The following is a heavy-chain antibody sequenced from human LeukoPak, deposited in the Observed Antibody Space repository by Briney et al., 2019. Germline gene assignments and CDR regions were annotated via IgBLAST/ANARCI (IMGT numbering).Heavy chain of an antibody. Sequence: GVSVKVSCKASGGTFSSYAISWVRQAPGQGLEWMGGIIPIFGTANYAQKFQGRVTITTDESTSTAYMELSSLRSEDTAVYYCAREARIAAAGTGNYFDYWGQGTLVTVSS. CDR1: GGTFSSYA. V-gene: IGHV1-69*05. J-gene: IGHJ4*02. CDR2: IIPIFGTA. D-gene: IGHD6-13*01. CDR3: AREARIAAAGTGNYFDY.